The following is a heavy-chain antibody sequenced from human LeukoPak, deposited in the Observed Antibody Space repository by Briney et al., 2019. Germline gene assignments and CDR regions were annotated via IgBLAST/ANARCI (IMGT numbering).Heavy chain of an antibody. CDR1: GVPFSNYG. D-gene: IGHD3-9*01. Sequence: GGSLRLSCSASGVPFSNYGMHWVRQPPGKGLEWVALISFDGNNNDYADSVKGRFTIARDNSRKTLYLQMNRLRVEAVALYYCATESAFSDDLPRYYNLNWYFDLWGRGTLVTVSS. V-gene: IGHV3-30*03. CDR3: ATESAFSDDLPRYYNLNWYFDL. J-gene: IGHJ2*01. CDR2: ISFDGNNN.